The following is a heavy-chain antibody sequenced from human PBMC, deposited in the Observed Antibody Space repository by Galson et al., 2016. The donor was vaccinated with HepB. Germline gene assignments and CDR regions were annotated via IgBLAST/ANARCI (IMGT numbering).Heavy chain of an antibody. Sequence: SLRLSCAASGITLRNFIIHWVRQPPGKGLEWVAAISHDDISKYYTDSVKGRFTISRDNSGNTVDLQMNSLRAEDTAVYYCARGDIPVAGTVGNWFDPWGQGTLVPVSS. J-gene: IGHJ5*02. CDR3: ARGDIPVAGTVGNWFDP. V-gene: IGHV3-30-3*01. CDR2: ISHDDISK. D-gene: IGHD6-19*01. CDR1: GITLRNFI.